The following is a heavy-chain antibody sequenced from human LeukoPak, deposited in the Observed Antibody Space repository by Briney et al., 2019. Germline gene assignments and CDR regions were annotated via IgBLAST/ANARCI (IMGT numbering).Heavy chain of an antibody. Sequence: GESLKISCKGSGYSFTSYWIGWVRQMPGKGLEWMGIIYPGDSDTRYSPSFQGQVTISADKSISPAYLQWSSLKASDTAMYYCARTSYYYGSGSYYIGWFDPWGQGTLVTVSS. D-gene: IGHD3-10*01. V-gene: IGHV5-51*01. CDR3: ARTSYYYGSGSYYIGWFDP. CDR2: IYPGDSDT. J-gene: IGHJ5*02. CDR1: GYSFTSYW.